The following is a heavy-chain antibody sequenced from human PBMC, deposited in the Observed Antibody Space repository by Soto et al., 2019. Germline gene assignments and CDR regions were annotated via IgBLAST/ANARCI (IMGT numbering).Heavy chain of an antibody. CDR2: ISYDGSNK. D-gene: IGHD3-16*01. Sequence: GGSLRLSCAASGFTFSSYAMHWVRQAPGKGLEWVAVISYDGSNKYYADSVKGRFTISRDNSKNTLYLQMNSLRAEDTAVYYCARSRGVLGGNDAFDIWGQGTMVTVSS. CDR3: ARSRGVLGGNDAFDI. J-gene: IGHJ3*02. V-gene: IGHV3-30-3*01. CDR1: GFTFSSYA.